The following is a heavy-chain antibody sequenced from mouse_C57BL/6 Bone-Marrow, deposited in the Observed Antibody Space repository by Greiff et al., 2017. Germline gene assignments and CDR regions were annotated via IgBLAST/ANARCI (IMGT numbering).Heavy chain of an antibody. Sequence: EVQLQQSGAELVRPGASVKLSCTASGFNIKDDYMHWVKQRPEQGLEWIGGIDPENGDTEYASKFQGKATITADTSSNTAFRQLSSLTSEDTAVYYCTTWALLWYFDVWGTGTTVTVSS. J-gene: IGHJ1*03. CDR2: IDPENGDT. CDR3: TTWALLWYFDV. D-gene: IGHD3-1*01. CDR1: GFNIKDDY. V-gene: IGHV14-4*01.